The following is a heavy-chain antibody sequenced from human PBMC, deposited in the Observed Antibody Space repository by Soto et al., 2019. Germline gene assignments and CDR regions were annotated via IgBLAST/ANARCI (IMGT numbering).Heavy chain of an antibody. J-gene: IGHJ4*02. CDR1: GFTFNSYG. CDR3: VKDLAHMADH. Sequence: QVKLVESGGGVVLPGGSLRLSCEASGFTFNSYGMYWVRQAPGKGLDWVSHILYDGTKTYYADSVQGRFTISRDNSRNTLYLQMDRMRLEDTAVYFCVKDLAHMADHWGQGTLFIVSS. V-gene: IGHV3-30*18. CDR2: ILYDGTKT.